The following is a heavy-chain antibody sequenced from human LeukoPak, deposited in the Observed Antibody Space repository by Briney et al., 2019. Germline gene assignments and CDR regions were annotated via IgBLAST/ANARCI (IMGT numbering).Heavy chain of an antibody. D-gene: IGHD3-10*01. CDR2: IIPILGIA. V-gene: IGHV1-69*04. J-gene: IGHJ5*02. CDR3: ARLWYYGSGSYFPSYNWFDP. Sequence: SVKVSCKASGGTFSSYAISWVRQAPGQGLEWMGRIIPILGIANYAQKFQGRVTITADKSTSTAYMELSSLRSEDTAVYYCARLWYYGSGSYFPSYNWFDPWSQGTLVTVSS. CDR1: GGTFSSYA.